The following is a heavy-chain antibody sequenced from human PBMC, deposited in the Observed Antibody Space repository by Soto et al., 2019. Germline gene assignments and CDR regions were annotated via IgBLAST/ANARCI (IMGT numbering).Heavy chain of an antibody. CDR1: GFTFSSYG. D-gene: IGHD4-17*01. V-gene: IGHV3-33*01. Sequence: GGSLRLSCAASGFTFSSYGMHWVRQAPGKGLEWVAVIWYDGSNKYYADSVKGRFTISRDNSKNTLYLQMNSLRAEDTAVYYCARDHDYGDYPQAYFDYWGQGTLVTVSS. J-gene: IGHJ4*02. CDR3: ARDHDYGDYPQAYFDY. CDR2: IWYDGSNK.